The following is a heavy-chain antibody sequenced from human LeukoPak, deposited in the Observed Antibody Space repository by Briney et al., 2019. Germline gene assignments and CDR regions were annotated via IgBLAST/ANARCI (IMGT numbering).Heavy chain of an antibody. Sequence: SETLSLTCTVSGGSISGYYWSWIRQPPGKGLEWIGYIYYSGSTNYNPSLKSRVTMSADTSKNQFSLKLTSVTAADTAVYYCARYDFNKYFDYWGQGTLVTVSS. V-gene: IGHV4-59*01. CDR2: IYYSGST. D-gene: IGHD3-3*01. CDR3: ARYDFNKYFDY. CDR1: GGSISGYY. J-gene: IGHJ4*02.